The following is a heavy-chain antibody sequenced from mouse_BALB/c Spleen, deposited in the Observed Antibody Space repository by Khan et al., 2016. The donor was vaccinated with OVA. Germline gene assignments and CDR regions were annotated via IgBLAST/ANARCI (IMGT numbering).Heavy chain of an antibody. V-gene: IGHV3-6*02. Sequence: EVQLQESGPGLVKPSQSLSLTCSVTGYSITSGYYWNWIRQFPGNKLEWMGYISYDGSNNYNPSLKNRISITRDTSENQFFLTLNSVTTEDTATYYCTRGKNYYGYLAYWGQGTLVTVSA. CDR1: GYSITSGYY. CDR3: TRGKNYYGYLAY. CDR2: ISYDGSN. D-gene: IGHD1-2*01. J-gene: IGHJ3*01.